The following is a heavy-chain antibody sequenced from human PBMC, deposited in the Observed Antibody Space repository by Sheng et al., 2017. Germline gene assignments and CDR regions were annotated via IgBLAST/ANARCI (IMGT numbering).Heavy chain of an antibody. V-gene: IGHV4-34*01. CDR2: INHSGST. Sequence: QVQLQQWGAGLLKPSETLSLTCAVYGGSFSGYYWSWIRQPPGKGLEWIGEINHSGSTNYNPSLKSRVTISVDTSKNQFSLKLSSVTAADTAVYYCARGRTGYPPGVLDYWGQGTLVTVS. D-gene: IGHD3-9*01. J-gene: IGHJ4*02. CDR1: GGSFSGYY. CDR3: ARGRTGYPPGVLDY.